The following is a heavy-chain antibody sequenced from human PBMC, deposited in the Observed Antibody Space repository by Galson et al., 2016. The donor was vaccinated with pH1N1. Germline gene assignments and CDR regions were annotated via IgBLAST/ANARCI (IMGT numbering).Heavy chain of an antibody. CDR1: EGTFTSST. CDR2: IIPIFGTT. Sequence: SVKVSCKVSEGTFTSSTITWVRHAPGQGLEWVGDIIPIFGTTTYALKFQGRVTLTADGSLHTPSMELRGLTSEDTAVYYCARTTTSVVTVYSPFDVWGHATTVTVS. D-gene: IGHD4-23*01. J-gene: IGHJ6*02. CDR3: ARTTTSVVTVYSPFDV. V-gene: IGHV1-69*13.